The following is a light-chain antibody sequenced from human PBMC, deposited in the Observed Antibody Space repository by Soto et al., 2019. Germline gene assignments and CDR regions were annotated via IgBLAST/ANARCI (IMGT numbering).Light chain of an antibody. CDR1: QDISNY. J-gene: IGKJ4*01. CDR2: DAS. Sequence: DIQPTESPSSLSASVGDRVTITCQASQDISNYLNWYQQKPGKAPKLLIYDASNLETGVPSRFSGSGSGTDFTFTISSLQPEDSATYYCQQYDNLPLTFGGGTKVDIK. V-gene: IGKV1-33*01. CDR3: QQYDNLPLT.